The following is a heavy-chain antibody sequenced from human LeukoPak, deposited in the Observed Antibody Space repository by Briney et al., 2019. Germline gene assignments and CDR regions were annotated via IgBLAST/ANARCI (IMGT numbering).Heavy chain of an antibody. Sequence: SETLSLTCAVYGGSFSGYYWSWIRQPPGKGLEWIGEINHSGSTNYNPSLESRVTISVDTSKNQFSLKLSSVTAADTAVYYCAREVVVVPASPGWFDPWGQGTLVTVSS. V-gene: IGHV4-34*01. CDR3: AREVVVVPASPGWFDP. D-gene: IGHD2-2*01. J-gene: IGHJ5*02. CDR2: INHSGST. CDR1: GGSFSGYY.